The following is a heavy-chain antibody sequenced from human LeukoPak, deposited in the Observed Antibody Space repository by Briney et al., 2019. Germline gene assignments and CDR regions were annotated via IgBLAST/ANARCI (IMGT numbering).Heavy chain of an antibody. D-gene: IGHD2-15*01. V-gene: IGHV4-39*01. CDR2: IDYSGST. CDR1: GGTISSNNYN. J-gene: IGHJ6*02. Sequence: SETLSLTCTASGGTISSNNYNWGWIRPPQGKGLEWIGSIDYSGSTYYNPSPKSRVTISVDTSKTQFSLKLRSVTAADTAVYYCARHPWSGGSCPLDYYYYYGMDVWGQGTTVTVSS. CDR3: ARHPWSGGSCPLDYYYYYGMDV.